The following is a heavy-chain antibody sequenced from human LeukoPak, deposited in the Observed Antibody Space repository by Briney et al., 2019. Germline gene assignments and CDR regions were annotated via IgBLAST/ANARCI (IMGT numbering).Heavy chain of an antibody. CDR2: LTGKCGSA. Sequence: GGSLRLSCAASGFTFSTYAMTWVRQAPGKGLEWVSSLTGKCGSAYYADSVKGRFTISRDNSKNTLYLQMNSLRAEDTAVYHCARDSGSYLQPTDYWGQGTLVTVSS. D-gene: IGHD1-26*01. V-gene: IGHV3-23*01. CDR3: ARDSGSYLQPTDY. CDR1: GFTFSTYA. J-gene: IGHJ4*02.